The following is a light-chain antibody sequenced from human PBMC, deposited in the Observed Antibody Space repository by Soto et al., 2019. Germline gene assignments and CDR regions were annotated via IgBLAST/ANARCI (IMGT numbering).Light chain of an antibody. J-gene: IGLJ1*01. CDR2: EVS. V-gene: IGLV2-14*01. Sequence: QSALTQPASVSGSPGQSITISCTGTSSDVGGYNYVSWYQQHPGKAPKLMIYEVSNRPSGVSNRFSGSKSGNTASLTISGLQAEDQADYYCTSSTSSITYVFGTGTKVTV. CDR3: TSSTSSITYV. CDR1: SSDVGGYNY.